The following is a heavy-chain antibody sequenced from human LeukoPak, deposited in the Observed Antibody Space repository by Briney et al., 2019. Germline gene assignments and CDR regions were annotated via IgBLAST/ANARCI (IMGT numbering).Heavy chain of an antibody. CDR2: ISSSSSYI. CDR3: ARPRLGCGGGGCYIGPDAPFAP. D-gene: IGHD2-15*01. Sequence: GGSLRLSCAASGFTFSSYSMNWVRQAPGKGLEWVSSISSSSSYIYYADSVKGRFTISRDNAKNSLYLQMNSLRAEDTAVYYCARPRLGCGGGGCYIGPDAPFAPGGQEPLVPVP. CDR1: GFTFSSYS. J-gene: IGHJ5*02. V-gene: IGHV3-21*01.